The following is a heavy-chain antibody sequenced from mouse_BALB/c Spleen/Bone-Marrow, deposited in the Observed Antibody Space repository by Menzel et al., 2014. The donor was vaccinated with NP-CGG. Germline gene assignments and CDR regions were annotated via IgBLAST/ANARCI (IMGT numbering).Heavy chain of an antibody. D-gene: IGHD2-14*01. J-gene: IGHJ1*01. CDR2: IDPANGYT. Sequence: EVNVVESGAELVKPGASVKLSCTASGFNIKDTYMHWVKQRPEQGLEWXXXIDPANGYTKYDPKFQGKATITADTSSNTAYLRLSSLTSEDTAVYYCARLGYRYGYWFFDVWGAGTTVTVSS. V-gene: IGHV14-3*02. CDR3: ARLGYRYGYWFFDV. CDR1: GFNIKDTY.